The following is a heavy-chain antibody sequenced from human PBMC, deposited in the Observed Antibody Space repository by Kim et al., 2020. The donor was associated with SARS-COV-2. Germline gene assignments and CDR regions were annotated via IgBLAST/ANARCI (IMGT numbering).Heavy chain of an antibody. CDR1: GFTFSNYG. V-gene: IGHV3-33*08. CDR3: ARDPLRTLGLRESVTYYFDY. Sequence: GGSLRLSCVASGFTFSNYGMHWVRQAPGKGLEWVAVIWYDGDNKYYADSVKGRFTISRDNSKNTLYLQMNSLRAEDTAVYYCARDPLRTLGLRESVTYYFDYWGQGTLVTVSS. CDR2: IWYDGDNK. D-gene: IGHD1-26*01. J-gene: IGHJ4*02.